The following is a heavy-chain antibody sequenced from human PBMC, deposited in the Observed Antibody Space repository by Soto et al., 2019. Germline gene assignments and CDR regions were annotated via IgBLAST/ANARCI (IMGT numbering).Heavy chain of an antibody. CDR3: ARDGPGPYDFWSGYSYYYGMDV. CDR1: GFTFSSYA. J-gene: IGHJ6*02. D-gene: IGHD3-3*01. CDR2: ISSSSSTI. Sequence: GSLRLSCAASGFTFSSYAMSWVRQAPGKGLEWVSSISSSSSTIYYADSVKGRFTISRDNAKNSLYLQMSSLRDEDTAVYYCARDGPGPYDFWSGYSYYYGMDVWGQGTTVTVSS. V-gene: IGHV3-48*02.